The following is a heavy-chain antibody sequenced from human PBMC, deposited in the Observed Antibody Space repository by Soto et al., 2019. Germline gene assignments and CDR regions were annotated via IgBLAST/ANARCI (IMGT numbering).Heavy chain of an antibody. CDR3: ARLQGYCISISCHGHYAMDV. J-gene: IGHJ6*01. Sequence: QLQLQESGPGLVKPSDTLSLTCTVSSASISSSSYTWGWILQPPGTWLEWSGSIYYSGSTYYRPSLTSRVTVSADTSMNHLSLKVTSVLAADTAVYYCARLQGYCISISCHGHYAMDVCGQGTTVTVSS. CDR1: SASISSSSYT. CDR2: IYYSGST. V-gene: IGHV4-39*02. D-gene: IGHD2-2*01.